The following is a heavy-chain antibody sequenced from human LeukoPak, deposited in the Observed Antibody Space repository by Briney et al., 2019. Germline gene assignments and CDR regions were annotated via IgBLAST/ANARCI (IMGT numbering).Heavy chain of an antibody. J-gene: IGHJ4*02. CDR2: INAGKGNT. CDR3: ARARSRSSTWSWDH. Sequence: GASVKVSCKASGYTCTPSAIHSVRQAPGHRLEGMGWINAGKGNTKYSQKFQGRVTTTSDTSTSTAYLELASLASDPSALYYIARARSRSSTWSWDHWGQGTLVTVSS. D-gene: IGHD2/OR15-2a*01. V-gene: IGHV1-3*01. CDR1: GYTCTPSA.